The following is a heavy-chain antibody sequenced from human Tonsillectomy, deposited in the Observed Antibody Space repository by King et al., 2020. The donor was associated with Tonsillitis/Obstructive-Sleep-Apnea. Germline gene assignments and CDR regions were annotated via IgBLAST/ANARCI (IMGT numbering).Heavy chain of an antibody. CDR2: IYWDDDK. CDR1: GFSLSTSGVG. Sequence: ITLKESGPTLVKPTQTLTLTCTFSGFSLSTSGVGVGWIRQPPGKALEWLALIYWDDDKSYSPSLKSRLTITKDTSKNQVVLTMTNMDPVDTATYYCAHYCSGGSCYFDWFDPWGQGTLVTVSS. J-gene: IGHJ5*02. V-gene: IGHV2-5*02. CDR3: AHYCSGGSCYFDWFDP. D-gene: IGHD2-15*01.